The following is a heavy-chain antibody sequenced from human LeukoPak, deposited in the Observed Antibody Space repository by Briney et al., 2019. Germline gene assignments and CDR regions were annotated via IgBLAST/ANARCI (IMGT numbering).Heavy chain of an antibody. CDR1: GGSFSGYY. CDR3: ARQMATYYYYYMDV. CDR2: INHSGST. Sequence: SETLSLTCAVYGGSFSGYYWSWVRQPPGKGLEWIGEINHSGSTNYNPSLKSRVTISVDTSKNQFSLKLSSVTAADTAVYYCARQMATYYYYYMDVWGKGTTVTISS. V-gene: IGHV4-34*01. D-gene: IGHD5-24*01. J-gene: IGHJ6*03.